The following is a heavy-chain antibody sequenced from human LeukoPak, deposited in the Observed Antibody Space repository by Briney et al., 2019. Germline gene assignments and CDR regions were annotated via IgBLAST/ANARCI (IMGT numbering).Heavy chain of an antibody. CDR1: GSINSYS. D-gene: IGHD2-2*01. CDR3: AREIPPPPKRSSYSFYKYYYYMDV. V-gene: IGHV4-4*07. CDR2: FSTGGST. Sequence: SETLSLTCSISGSINSYSWNWIRQPAGQGLEWIGRFSTGGSTNYNPSLKSRVSMSIDTSKHEFYLRLSSVTAADTAVYYCAREIPPPPKRSSYSFYKYYYYMDVWGKGTTVTVSS. J-gene: IGHJ6*03.